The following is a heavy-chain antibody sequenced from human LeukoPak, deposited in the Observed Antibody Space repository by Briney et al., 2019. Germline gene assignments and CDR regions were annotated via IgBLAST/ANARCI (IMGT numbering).Heavy chain of an antibody. CDR3: TRVEMATTGVNYYYYYMDV. V-gene: IGHV3-73*01. CDR2: IRSKANSYAT. D-gene: IGHD5-24*01. J-gene: IGHJ6*03. CDR1: GFTFSGSA. Sequence: PGGSLRLSCAASGFTFSGSAMHWVRQASGKGLEWVGRIRSKANSYATAYAASVKGRFTISRDDSKNTAYLQMSSLKTEDTAVYYCTRVEMATTGVNYYYYYMDVWGKGTTVTVSS.